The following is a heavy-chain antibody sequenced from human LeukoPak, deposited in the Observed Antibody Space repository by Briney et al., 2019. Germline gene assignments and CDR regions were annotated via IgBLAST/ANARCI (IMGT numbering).Heavy chain of an antibody. CDR2: INPSGGST. Sequence: ASVNVSCKASGYTFTSYYMHWVRQAPGQGLEWMGIINPSGGSTSYAQKFQGRVTMTRDTSTSTVYMELSSQRSEDTAVYYCARDLWAYYDSSGYEFDYWGQGTLVTVSS. V-gene: IGHV1-46*01. CDR3: ARDLWAYYDSSGYEFDY. J-gene: IGHJ4*02. D-gene: IGHD3-22*01. CDR1: GYTFTSYY.